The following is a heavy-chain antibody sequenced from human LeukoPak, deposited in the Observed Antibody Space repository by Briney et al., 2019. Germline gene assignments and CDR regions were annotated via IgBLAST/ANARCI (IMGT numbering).Heavy chain of an antibody. CDR3: ARDCSGGGCAPRAFDI. V-gene: IGHV4-59*11. J-gene: IGHJ3*02. Sequence: SETLSLTCTVSGGSISSQYWSWIRQPPGKGLEWIGYVYYTGSTNYNPSLKSRVTISADTSKNQFSLKLSSVTAADTAVYYCARDCSGGGCAPRAFDIWGQGTMVTVS. CDR1: GGSISSQY. CDR2: VYYTGST. D-gene: IGHD2-15*01.